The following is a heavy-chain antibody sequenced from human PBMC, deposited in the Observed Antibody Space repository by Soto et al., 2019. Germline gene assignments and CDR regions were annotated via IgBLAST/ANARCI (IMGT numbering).Heavy chain of an antibody. Sequence: LRLSCAASGLTFDDYAMHWVRQAPGKGLEWVSGISWNSGSIGYADSVKGRFTISRDNAKNSLYLQMNSLRAEDTALYYCAKGSLPGNYYYYGMDVWGQGTTVTVSS. V-gene: IGHV3-9*01. CDR2: ISWNSGSI. CDR1: GLTFDDYA. D-gene: IGHD2-2*01. J-gene: IGHJ6*02. CDR3: AKGSLPGNYYYYGMDV.